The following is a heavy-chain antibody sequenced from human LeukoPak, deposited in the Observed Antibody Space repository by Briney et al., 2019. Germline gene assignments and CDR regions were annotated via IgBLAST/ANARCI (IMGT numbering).Heavy chain of an antibody. D-gene: IGHD3-9*01. Sequence: ASVKVSCKASGYTFTSYAMHWVRQAPGQRLEWMGWINAGNGNTKYSQKFQGRVTITRDTSASTAYMELSSLRSEDTAVYYCAVNIRYFDWLLTESLFDYWGQGTLVTVSS. V-gene: IGHV1-3*01. CDR1: GYTFTSYA. CDR3: AVNIRYFDWLLTESLFDY. CDR2: INAGNGNT. J-gene: IGHJ4*02.